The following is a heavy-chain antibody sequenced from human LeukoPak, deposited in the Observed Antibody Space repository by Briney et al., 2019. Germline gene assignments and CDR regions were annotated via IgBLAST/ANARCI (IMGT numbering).Heavy chain of an antibody. J-gene: IGHJ4*02. CDR1: GGSFSGYY. CDR3: AREGTYYYDSSGSPLGY. Sequence: SETLSLTCAVYGGSFSGYYWSWIRQPPGQGLEWIGEISHSGSTNYNPSLKSRVTISVDTSKNQFSLKLSSVTAADTAVYYCAREGTYYYDSSGSPLGYWGQGTLVTVSS. CDR2: ISHSGST. D-gene: IGHD3-22*01. V-gene: IGHV4-34*01.